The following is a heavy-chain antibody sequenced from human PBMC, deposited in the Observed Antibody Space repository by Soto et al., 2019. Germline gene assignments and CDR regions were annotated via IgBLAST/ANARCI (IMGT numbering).Heavy chain of an antibody. CDR2: ISGSGGST. J-gene: IGHJ3*02. V-gene: IGHV3-23*01. CDR1: GFTFSSYA. D-gene: IGHD6-19*01. CDR3: AKVGLRQWLYLSAFDI. Sequence: GGSLRLSCAASGFTFSSYAMSWVRQAPGKGLEWVSAISGSGGSTYYADSVKGRFTISRDNSKNTLYLQMNSLRAEDTAVYYCAKVGLRQWLYLSAFDIWGQGTMVTVSS.